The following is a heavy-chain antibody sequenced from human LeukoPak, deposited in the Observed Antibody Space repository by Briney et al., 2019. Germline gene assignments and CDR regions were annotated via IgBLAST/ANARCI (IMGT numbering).Heavy chain of an antibody. Sequence: PGGSLRLSCAASGFTFSSYSMNWVRQAPGKGLEWVSSISSSSSYIYCADSVKGRFTISRDNAKNSLYLQMNSLRAEDTAVYYCATKWFRELFGWGQGTLVTVSS. V-gene: IGHV3-21*01. CDR3: ATKWFRELFG. D-gene: IGHD3-10*01. J-gene: IGHJ4*02. CDR1: GFTFSSYS. CDR2: ISSSSSYI.